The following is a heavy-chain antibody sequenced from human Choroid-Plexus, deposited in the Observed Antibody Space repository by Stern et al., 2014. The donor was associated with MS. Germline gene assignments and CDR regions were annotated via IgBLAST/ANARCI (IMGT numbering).Heavy chain of an antibody. V-gene: IGHV3-30*18. CDR1: GFTFGSCA. CDR2: VSYDGSNK. Sequence: QVQLVQSGGGVVQPGRPLRLSCVASGFTFGSCAMHWVRQAPGQGLAWVAGVSYDGSNKYYADSVKGRSTISRDNSQNTLYMQMSSLRPEDTAVYYCAKDRQYLTYFFDHWGQGSLVTVSS. J-gene: IGHJ5*02. D-gene: IGHD2/OR15-2a*01. CDR3: AKDRQYLTYFFDH.